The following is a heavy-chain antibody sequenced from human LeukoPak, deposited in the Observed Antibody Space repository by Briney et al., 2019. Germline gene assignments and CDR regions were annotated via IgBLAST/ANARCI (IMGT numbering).Heavy chain of an antibody. CDR2: IYYSGST. D-gene: IGHD2-15*01. Sequence: SETMSLTCTVYGGSTSSYYWSWIRQPPGKGLEWIGYIYYSGSTTYNPSLKSRVTISVDTSNNQFSLKLSSVTAADTAVYYCARDGYCSGISCQDAFDIWGQGTMVTVSS. J-gene: IGHJ3*02. V-gene: IGHV4-59*01. CDR1: GGSTSSYY. CDR3: ARDGYCSGISCQDAFDI.